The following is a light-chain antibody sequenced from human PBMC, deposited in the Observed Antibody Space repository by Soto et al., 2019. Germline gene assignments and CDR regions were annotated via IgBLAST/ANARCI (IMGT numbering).Light chain of an antibody. J-gene: IGLJ1*01. CDR3: SSYTITSTYV. CDR1: SSDVGGYNY. CDR2: EVS. Sequence: QSVLTQPASVSGSPGQSITISCTGTSSDVGGYNYVSLYQQHPGKAPKLMIYEVSDRPSGVSNRFSGSKSGNTASLTISGLQAEDEADYYCSSYTITSTYVFGTGTKVTVL. V-gene: IGLV2-14*01.